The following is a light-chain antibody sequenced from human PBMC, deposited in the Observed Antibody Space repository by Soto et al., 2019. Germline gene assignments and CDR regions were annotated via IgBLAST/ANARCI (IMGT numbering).Light chain of an antibody. CDR2: DVS. Sequence: EIVLSQSPATLSLSPGERATLSCRASQSVSSNLAWYQQKPGQAPRLLIYDVSSRATGIPARFSGSGSGTDFSLTSSSLEAEDFAVYYCQQRRDWPPMYTFGQGTKLEIK. CDR1: QSVSSN. CDR3: QQRRDWPPMYT. V-gene: IGKV3-11*01. J-gene: IGKJ2*01.